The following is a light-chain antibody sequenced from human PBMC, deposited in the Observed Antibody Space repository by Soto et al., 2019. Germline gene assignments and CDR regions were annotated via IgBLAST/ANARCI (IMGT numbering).Light chain of an antibody. V-gene: IGLV2-8*01. CDR2: EVN. Sequence: QALLTEPPSPSGYPGQSVAISCTGTSSDVGGYNYVSWYQQHPGKAPKLMIYEVNKRPSGVPDRFSGSKSGNTASLTVSGLQAEDEADYYCSSYAGSSNVFGTGTKVTVL. CDR3: SSYAGSSNV. CDR1: SSDVGGYNY. J-gene: IGLJ1*01.